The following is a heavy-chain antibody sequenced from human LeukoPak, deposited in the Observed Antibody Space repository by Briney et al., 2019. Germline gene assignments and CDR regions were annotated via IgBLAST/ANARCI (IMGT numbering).Heavy chain of an antibody. Sequence: SETLSLTCTVSGGSISSGGYYWSWIRQHPGKGLEWIGYIYYSGSTYYNPSLESRVTISVDTSKNQFSLKLSSVTAADTAVYYCARMAIEYSSSSASYYYGMDVWGQGTTVTVSS. D-gene: IGHD6-6*01. J-gene: IGHJ6*02. CDR3: ARMAIEYSSSSASYYYGMDV. CDR2: IYYSGST. CDR1: GGSISSGGYY. V-gene: IGHV4-31*03.